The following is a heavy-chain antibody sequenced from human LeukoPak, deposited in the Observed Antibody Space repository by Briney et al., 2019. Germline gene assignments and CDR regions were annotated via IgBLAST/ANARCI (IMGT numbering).Heavy chain of an antibody. CDR3: ARANPGTVDY. V-gene: IGHV3-33*01. CDR1: GFTFSSYG. D-gene: IGHD1/OR15-1a*01. Sequence: RRSLRLSCAASGFTFSSYGMHWVRQAPGKGLEWVAVIWYDGSNKYYADSVKGRFTISRDNSKNTLYLQMNSLRAEDTAVYYCARANPGTVDYWGQGTLVTVSS. CDR2: IWYDGSNK. J-gene: IGHJ4*02.